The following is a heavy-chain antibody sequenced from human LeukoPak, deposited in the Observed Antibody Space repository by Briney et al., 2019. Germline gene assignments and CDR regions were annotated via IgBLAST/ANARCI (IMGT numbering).Heavy chain of an antibody. CDR1: GGSFSGYY. V-gene: IGHV4-34*01. Sequence: SETLSLTCAVYGGSFSGYYWSWIRQPPGKGLEWIGEINHSGSTNYNPSLKSRVTISVDTSKNQFSLKLSSVTAADTAVHYCARGVLYSGSPEGYFQHWGQGTLVTVSS. CDR3: ARGVLYSGSPEGYFQH. D-gene: IGHD1-26*01. CDR2: INHSGST. J-gene: IGHJ1*01.